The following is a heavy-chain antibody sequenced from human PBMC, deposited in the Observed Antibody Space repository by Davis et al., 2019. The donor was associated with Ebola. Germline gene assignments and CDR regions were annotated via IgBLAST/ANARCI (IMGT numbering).Heavy chain of an antibody. D-gene: IGHD1-26*01. Sequence: ASVKVSCKASGYTFTSYGISWVRQAPGQGLEWMGWISAYNGNTNYAQKLQGRVTMTTDPSTSTAYMELRSLRSDDTAVYYCARDTVGPGWFDPWGQGTLVTVSS. V-gene: IGHV1-18*04. CDR1: GYTFTSYG. J-gene: IGHJ5*02. CDR3: ARDTVGPGWFDP. CDR2: ISAYNGNT.